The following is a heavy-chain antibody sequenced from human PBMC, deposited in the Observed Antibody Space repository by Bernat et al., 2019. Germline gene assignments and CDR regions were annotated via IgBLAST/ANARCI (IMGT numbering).Heavy chain of an antibody. CDR1: GGSFSGYY. CDR2: INHSGST. D-gene: IGHD6-6*01. J-gene: IGHJ6*02. Sequence: QVQLQQWGAGLLKPSETLSLTCAVYGGSFSGYYWSWIRQPPGKGLEWIGEINHSGSTNYNPSLKSRVTISVDTSKNQFSLKLSSVTAADTAVYYCARGFEYSSSFTYYYYGMDVWGPGTTVTVSS. V-gene: IGHV4-34*01. CDR3: ARGFEYSSSFTYYYYGMDV.